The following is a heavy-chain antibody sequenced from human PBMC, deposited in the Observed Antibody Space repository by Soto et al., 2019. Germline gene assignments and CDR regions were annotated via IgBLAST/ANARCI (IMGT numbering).Heavy chain of an antibody. CDR2: IYYSGST. Sequence: XATLSLTCTVSGGSISSYYWSWIRQPPGKGLEWIGYIYYSGSTNYNPSLKSRVTISVDTSKNQFSLKLSSVTAADTAVYYCARENVGYSYGYVYYFDYWGQGTLVTVSS. CDR1: GGSISSYY. CDR3: ARENVGYSYGYVYYFDY. V-gene: IGHV4-59*01. J-gene: IGHJ4*02. D-gene: IGHD5-18*01.